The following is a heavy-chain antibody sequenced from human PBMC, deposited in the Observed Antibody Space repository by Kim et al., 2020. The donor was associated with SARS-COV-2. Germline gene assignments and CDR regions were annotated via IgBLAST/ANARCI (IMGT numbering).Heavy chain of an antibody. CDR1: GFTFDTYA. D-gene: IGHD3-22*01. CDR2: ISGNGVNK. V-gene: IGHV3-23*01. J-gene: IGHJ6*02. CDR3: AKVVVMDGYNYYYYYGMDV. Sequence: GGSLRLSCVASGFTFDTYAMSWVRQAPGKGLEWVSVISGNGVNKFYADSVRGRLTVSRDNSKNTLYLQMNSLRDEDTALYYCAKVVVMDGYNYYYYYGMDVWSQGTAVTVS.